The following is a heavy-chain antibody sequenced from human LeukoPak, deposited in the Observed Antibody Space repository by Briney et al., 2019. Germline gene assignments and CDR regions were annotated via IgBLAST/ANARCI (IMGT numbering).Heavy chain of an antibody. CDR2: IYTSGRT. V-gene: IGHV4-4*07. Sequence: PSETLSLTCTVSSGSFRTYYWNWIRQPAGKGLEWIGRIYTSGRTYYNPSLKSRVSMSVDTSKNQFSLKLSSVTAADTAVYYCARLSTVTTSFDYWGQGTLVTVSS. CDR1: SGSFRTYY. J-gene: IGHJ4*02. D-gene: IGHD4-11*01. CDR3: ARLSTVTTSFDY.